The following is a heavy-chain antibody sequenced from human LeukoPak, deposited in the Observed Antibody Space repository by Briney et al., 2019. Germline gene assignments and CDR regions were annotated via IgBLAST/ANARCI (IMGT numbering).Heavy chain of an antibody. V-gene: IGHV3-23*01. CDR2: ISGSGGST. D-gene: IGHD5-18*01. CDR1: GFTFSSYA. J-gene: IGHJ4*02. Sequence: LTGGSLRLSCAASGFTFSSYAMSWVRQAPGKGLEWVSAISGSGGSTYYAGSVKGRFTISRDNSKNTLYLQMNSLRAEDTAVYYCAKKIQLWTKLDYWGQGTLVTVSS. CDR3: AKKIQLWTKLDY.